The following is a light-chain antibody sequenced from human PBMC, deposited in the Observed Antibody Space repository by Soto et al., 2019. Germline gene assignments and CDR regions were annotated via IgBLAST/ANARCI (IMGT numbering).Light chain of an antibody. J-gene: IGLJ2*01. Sequence: SYELTQPPSVSVAPGQTARITCGGTNIENESVHWYQQKPGQAPMLVVYDDSDRPSGIPERFSGSNSGNTATLTISRVEAGDEADYYCHVWDSNSDHVVFGGGTQLTVL. CDR3: HVWDSNSDHVV. V-gene: IGLV3-21*02. CDR1: NIENES. CDR2: DDS.